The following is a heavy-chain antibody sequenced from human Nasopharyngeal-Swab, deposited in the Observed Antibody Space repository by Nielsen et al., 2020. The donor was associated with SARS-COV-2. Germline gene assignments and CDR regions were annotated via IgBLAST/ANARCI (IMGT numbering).Heavy chain of an antibody. V-gene: IGHV3-23*01. J-gene: IGHJ4*02. Sequence: WIRQPPGKGLEWVSAISGSGGSTYYADSVKGRFTISRDNSKNTLYLQMNSLRAEDTAVYYCAKGPLIIVVDYYFDHWGQGTLVTVSS. CDR2: ISGSGGST. D-gene: IGHD2-2*01. CDR3: AKGPLIIVVDYYFDH.